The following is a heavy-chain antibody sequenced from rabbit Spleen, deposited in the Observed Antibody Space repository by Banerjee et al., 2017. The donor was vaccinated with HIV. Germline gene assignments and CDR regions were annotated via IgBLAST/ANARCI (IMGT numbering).Heavy chain of an antibody. Sequence: QEQLVESGGGLVQPEGSLTLTCTASGFDLSNYYYMYWVRQAPGKGLEWIACIYAGSSGTTYYASWAKGRFTISRSSSTTVTLQMTSLTAADTATYFCARGYTDYATSRLDLWGQGTLVTVS. D-gene: IGHD6-1*01. V-gene: IGHV1S45*01. CDR3: ARGYTDYATSRLDL. J-gene: IGHJ3*01. CDR1: GFDLSNYYY. CDR2: IYAGSSGTT.